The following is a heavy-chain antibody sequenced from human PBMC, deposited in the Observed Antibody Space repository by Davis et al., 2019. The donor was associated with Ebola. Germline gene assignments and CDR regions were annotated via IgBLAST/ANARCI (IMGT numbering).Heavy chain of an antibody. V-gene: IGHV3-33*01. Sequence: PGGSLRLSCAASGFTFSSYGMHWVRQAPGKGLEWVAVIWSDGSNKYYADSVKGRFTISRDNSKNTLYLQMNSLRAEDTAVYYCARDRYGFNLPTVDAFDMWGQGTVVSVSS. CDR1: GFTFSSYG. J-gene: IGHJ3*02. D-gene: IGHD4-23*01. CDR3: ARDRYGFNLPTVDAFDM. CDR2: IWSDGSNK.